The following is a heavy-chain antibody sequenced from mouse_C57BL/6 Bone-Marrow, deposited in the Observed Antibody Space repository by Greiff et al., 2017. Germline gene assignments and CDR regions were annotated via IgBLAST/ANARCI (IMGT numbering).Heavy chain of an antibody. Sequence: QVQLQQSGAELARPGASVKMSCKASGYTFTSYTMDWVKQRHGQGLEWIGYVTPSSGYTKYNQKFKDKATLTADKSSSTAYMQLSSLTSKDSAVYYCARASTVEGYYWGQGTTLTVSS. CDR1: GYTFTSYT. CDR2: VTPSSGYT. CDR3: ARASTVEGYY. J-gene: IGHJ2*01. V-gene: IGHV1-4*01. D-gene: IGHD1-1*01.